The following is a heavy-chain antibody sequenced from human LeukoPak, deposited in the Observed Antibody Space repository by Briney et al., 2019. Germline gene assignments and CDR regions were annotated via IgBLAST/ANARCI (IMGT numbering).Heavy chain of an antibody. V-gene: IGHV3-43*02. CDR2: ISGDGGST. CDR1: GFTFDDYA. D-gene: IGHD3-10*01. CDR3: AKALWFGELWDAVDV. Sequence: GGSLRLSCAASGFTFDDYAMHWVRQAPGKGLECVSLISGDGGSTYYADSVKGRFTISRDNSKNSLYLQMNSLRTEDTALYYCAKALWFGELWDAVDVWGKGTTVTVSS. J-gene: IGHJ6*03.